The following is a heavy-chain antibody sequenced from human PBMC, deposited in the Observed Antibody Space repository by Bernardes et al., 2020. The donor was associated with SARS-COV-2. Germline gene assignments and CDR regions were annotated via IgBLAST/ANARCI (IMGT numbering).Heavy chain of an antibody. CDR1: GFTFDDYA. J-gene: IGHJ4*02. D-gene: IGHD3-10*01. CDR3: AKLAGPGESFNHDY. V-gene: IGHV3-9*01. CDR2: ISWNSGSI. Sequence: GGSLRLSCAASGFTFDDYAMHWVRQAPGKGLEWVSGISWNSGSIGYADSVKGRFTISRDNAKNSLYLQMNSLRAEDTALYYCAKLAGPGESFNHDYWGQGTLVTVSS.